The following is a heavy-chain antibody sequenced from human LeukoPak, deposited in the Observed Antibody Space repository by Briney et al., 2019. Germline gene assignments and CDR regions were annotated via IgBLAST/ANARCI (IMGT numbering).Heavy chain of an antibody. D-gene: IGHD3-10*01. CDR2: ISGGGGNI. Sequence: PGGSLRLSCAASGFTFSSYAMSWVRQAPGKGLEWVPVISGGGGNIYSADSVKGRFTISRDNSKNTLYLQMNSLRAEDTAVYYCAKDLLGFYGSGPFDYWGLGTLVTVSS. CDR1: GFTFSSYA. V-gene: IGHV3-23*01. J-gene: IGHJ4*02. CDR3: AKDLLGFYGSGPFDY.